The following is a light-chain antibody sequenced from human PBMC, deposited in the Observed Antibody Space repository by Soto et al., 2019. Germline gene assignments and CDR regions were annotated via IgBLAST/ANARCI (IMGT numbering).Light chain of an antibody. CDR1: QSISSY. J-gene: IGKJ4*01. CDR2: AAS. Sequence: DIQMTQSPSSLSASVGDRVTITCRASQSISSYLNWYQQKPGKAPKLLIYAASSLQSGVPSRFSGSGSGTDFTLTISSLQPEDFATYYCQQSYSTPRNTFGGGTKVDNK. CDR3: QQSYSTPRNT. V-gene: IGKV1-39*01.